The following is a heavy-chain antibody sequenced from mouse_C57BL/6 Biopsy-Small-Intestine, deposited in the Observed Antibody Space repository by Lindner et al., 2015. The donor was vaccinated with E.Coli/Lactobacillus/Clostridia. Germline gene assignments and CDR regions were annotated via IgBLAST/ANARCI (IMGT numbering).Heavy chain of an antibody. CDR2: IDPYNGAT. CDR1: GYSFTGYN. J-gene: IGHJ2*01. CDR3: AREIGKSYGNLDY. V-gene: IGHV1S135*01. D-gene: IGHD2-1*01. Sequence: VQLQESGPELVKPGASVKMSCKASGYSFTGYNMHWVKQSHGKSLEWIGYIDPYNGATNYNQKFKGKATLTVDKSSSTAYMQLNSLTSEDSAVYYCAREIGKSYGNLDYWGQGTTLTVSS.